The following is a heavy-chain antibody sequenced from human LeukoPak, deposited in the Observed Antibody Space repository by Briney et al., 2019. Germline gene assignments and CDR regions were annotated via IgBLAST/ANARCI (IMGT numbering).Heavy chain of an antibody. D-gene: IGHD3-10*01. Sequence: GASVKVSCKASGYTSTGYYMHWVRQAPGQGLEWMGWINPNSGGTNYAQNFQGRVTMTRDTSIGTAYMELSRLRSDDTAVYYCAKDLYYGSGSKFDDWGQGTLVTVSS. CDR2: INPNSGGT. CDR3: AKDLYYGSGSKFDD. V-gene: IGHV1-2*02. J-gene: IGHJ4*02. CDR1: GYTSTGYY.